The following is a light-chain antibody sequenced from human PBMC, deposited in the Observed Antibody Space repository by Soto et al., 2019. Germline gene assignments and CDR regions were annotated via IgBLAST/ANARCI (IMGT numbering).Light chain of an antibody. J-gene: IGLJ3*02. Sequence: QSVLTQPPSASGTPGQRVTISCSGTRSNVGVNSVSWYQQVPGTAPKLLVYENDQRPSVVPARFSASKSGTSASLAISGLGAEDEADYYCSAWDYSLTGRVFGGGTKLTVL. V-gene: IGLV1-47*01. CDR1: RSNVGVNS. CDR3: SAWDYSLTGRV. CDR2: END.